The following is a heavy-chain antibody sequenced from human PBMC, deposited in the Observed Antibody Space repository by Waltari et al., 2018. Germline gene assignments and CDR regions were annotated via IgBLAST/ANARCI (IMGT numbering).Heavy chain of an antibody. D-gene: IGHD2-21*02. CDR1: GCSISSYY. J-gene: IGHJ5*02. V-gene: IGHV4-59*01. CDR3: ARGGGGDWEWFDP. CDR2: IYYTGST. Sequence: QVQLQESGPRLVKPSETLSPICTVSGCSISSYYWRWIRQPPGKGLDWIGYIYYTGSTNFNPSLKSRVTMSVDTSKNQFSLKLSSVTAADTAVYYCARGGGGDWEWFDPWGQGTLVTVSS.